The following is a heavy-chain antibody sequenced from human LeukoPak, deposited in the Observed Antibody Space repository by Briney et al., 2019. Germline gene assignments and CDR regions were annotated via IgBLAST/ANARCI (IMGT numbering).Heavy chain of an antibody. CDR1: GYTFTTYG. V-gene: IGHV1-2*02. CDR2: INPNSGGT. Sequence: ASVKVSCKTSGYTFTTYGISWVRQAPGQGLEWMGWINPNSGGTNYAQKFQGRVTMTRDTSISTAYMELSRLRSDDTAVYYCARWSTVTTTFDYWGQGTLVTVSS. CDR3: ARWSTVTTTFDY. D-gene: IGHD4-17*01. J-gene: IGHJ4*02.